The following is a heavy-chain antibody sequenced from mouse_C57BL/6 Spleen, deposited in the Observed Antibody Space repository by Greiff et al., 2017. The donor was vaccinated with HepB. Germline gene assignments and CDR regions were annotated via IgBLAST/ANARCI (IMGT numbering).Heavy chain of an antibody. D-gene: IGHD1-1*02. Sequence: LVESGPELVKPGASVKISCKASGYAFSSSWMNWVKQRPGKGLEWIGRIYPGDGDTNYNGKFKGKATLTADKSSSTAYMQLSSLTSEDSAVYFCARALSGACFDYWGQGTTLTVSS. J-gene: IGHJ2*01. CDR1: GYAFSSSW. CDR3: ARALSGACFDY. CDR2: IYPGDGDT. V-gene: IGHV1-82*01.